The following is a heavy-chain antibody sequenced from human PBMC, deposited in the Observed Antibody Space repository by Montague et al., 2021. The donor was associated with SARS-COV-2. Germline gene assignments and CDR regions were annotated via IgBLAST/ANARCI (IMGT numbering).Heavy chain of an antibody. J-gene: IGHJ2*01. Sequence: TLSLTCTVSGGSITSGGYYWTWIRQHPGKGLEWIGYIYHTGSTYYNPSLQSRLRTSVDTSKNEFSLTLTSVTAADMAIYYCARGRGWGSRGAGYIDLWGRGTLVTVSS. CDR3: ARGRGWGSRGAGYIDL. CDR2: IYHTGST. D-gene: IGHD2-21*01. V-gene: IGHV4-31*03. CDR1: GGSITSGGYY.